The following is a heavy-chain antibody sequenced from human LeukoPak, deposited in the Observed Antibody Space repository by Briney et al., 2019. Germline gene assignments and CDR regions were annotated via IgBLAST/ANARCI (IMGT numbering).Heavy chain of an antibody. CDR2: ISYDGSNK. CDR3: ARGTVTMRSYFDY. D-gene: IGHD4-17*01. Sequence: GGSLRLSCAASGFTFSSYAMHWVRQAPGKGLEWVAVISYDGSNKYYADSVKGRFTISRDNSKNTLYLQMNSLRAEDTAVYYCARGTVTMRSYFDYWGQGTLVTVSS. CDR1: GFTFSSYA. V-gene: IGHV3-30*04. J-gene: IGHJ4*02.